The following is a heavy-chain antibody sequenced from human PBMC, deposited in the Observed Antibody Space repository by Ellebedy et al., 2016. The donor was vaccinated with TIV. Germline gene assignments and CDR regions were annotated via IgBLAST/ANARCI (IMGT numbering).Heavy chain of an antibody. CDR3: ARGDSSSSRVYY. J-gene: IGHJ4*02. Sequence: MPSETLSLTCIVSGGSISSSDSYRSWIRQPPGKGLEWIGYISYSGSTYYNPSLKRRLTISADTSKNQFSLRLSSVTAADTAVYFCARGDSSSSRVYYWGQGTLVTVSS. D-gene: IGHD6-6*01. V-gene: IGHV4-30-4*01. CDR2: ISYSGST. CDR1: GGSISSSDSY.